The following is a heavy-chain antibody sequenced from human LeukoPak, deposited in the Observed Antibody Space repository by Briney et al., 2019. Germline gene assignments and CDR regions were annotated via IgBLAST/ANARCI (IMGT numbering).Heavy chain of an antibody. J-gene: IGHJ4*02. CDR3: AKEQIVVVIQTLDY. CDR1: GFTVSSNY. D-gene: IGHD3-22*01. CDR2: IYSGGST. Sequence: SGGSLRLSCAASGFTVSSNYMSWVRQAPGKGLEWVSVIYSGGSTYYADSVKGRFTISRDNSKNTLYLQMNSLRAEDTAVYYCAKEQIVVVIQTLDYWGQGTLVTVSS. V-gene: IGHV3-66*01.